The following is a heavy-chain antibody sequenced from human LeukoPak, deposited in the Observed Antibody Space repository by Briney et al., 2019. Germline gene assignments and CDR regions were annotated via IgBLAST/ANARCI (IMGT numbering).Heavy chain of an antibody. CDR3: ARSHSSGWSKFDP. CDR2: IYNSGSA. D-gene: IGHD6-19*01. Sequence: SETLSLTCTVSGDSVSGDTYYWSWIRQPPGKGLEWIGHIYNSGSANYNPSLKSRVTISVDTSKNQFSLRLSSVTAADTAVYYCARSHSSGWSKFDPWGQGTLVTISS. V-gene: IGHV4-61*01. CDR1: GDSVSGDTYY. J-gene: IGHJ5*02.